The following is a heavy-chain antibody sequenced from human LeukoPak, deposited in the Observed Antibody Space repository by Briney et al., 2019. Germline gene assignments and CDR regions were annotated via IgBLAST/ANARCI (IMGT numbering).Heavy chain of an antibody. Sequence: SETLSLTCAVYGGSFSGYYWSWIRQPPGKGLEWIGEINHSGSTNYNPSLKSRVTISVDTSKNQFSLKLSPVTAADTAVYYCARDRGSSGWFDYWGQGTLVTVSS. J-gene: IGHJ4*02. CDR1: GGSFSGYY. CDR2: INHSGST. CDR3: ARDRGSSGWFDY. D-gene: IGHD3-10*01. V-gene: IGHV4-34*01.